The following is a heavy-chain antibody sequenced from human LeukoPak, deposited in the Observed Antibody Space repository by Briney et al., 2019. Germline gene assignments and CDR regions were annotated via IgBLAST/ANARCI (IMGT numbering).Heavy chain of an antibody. CDR2: IYYSGST. J-gene: IGHJ3*02. D-gene: IGHD2/OR15-2a*01. CDR1: GGSISSYY. Sequence: PESLSLTCIVSGGSISSYYWSWIRQPPGKGLEWIGYIYYSGSTNYHPSLKSRVTISVDTSKNQFSLKLSSVTAADTAVYYCARHAGLLAFDIWGQGTMVTVSS. V-gene: IGHV4-59*08. CDR3: ARHAGLLAFDI.